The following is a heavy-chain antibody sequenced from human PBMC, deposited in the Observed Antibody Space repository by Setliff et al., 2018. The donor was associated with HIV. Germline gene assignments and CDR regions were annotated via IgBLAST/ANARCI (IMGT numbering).Heavy chain of an antibody. Sequence: GGSLRLSCAASGFTVSSNYMSWVRQAPGKGLEWVSVIYSGGSTYYADSVKGRFTISRDNSKNTLYLQMNSLRAEDTAVYYCARAMVPDSSGYYRPPAFDIWGQGTMVTVSS. V-gene: IGHV3-53*01. D-gene: IGHD3-22*01. CDR2: IYSGGST. J-gene: IGHJ3*02. CDR1: GFTVSSNY. CDR3: ARAMVPDSSGYYRPPAFDI.